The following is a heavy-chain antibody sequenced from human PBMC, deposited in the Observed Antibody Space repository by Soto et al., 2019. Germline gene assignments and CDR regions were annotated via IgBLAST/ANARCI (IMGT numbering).Heavy chain of an antibody. V-gene: IGHV3-23*01. D-gene: IGHD3-3*01. Sequence: EVHLLESGGGLVQPGGSLRLSCAASGFTFSTYAMSWVRQAPGKGLEWVSVISGGGGRTNYAGSVKGRFTISRDNSKNTLYIQMNSLRAEDTAVYYCAKGLEVTIFGVVTIYDYWGQGTLVTVSS. CDR3: AKGLEVTIFGVVTIYDY. CDR2: ISGGGGRT. J-gene: IGHJ4*02. CDR1: GFTFSTYA.